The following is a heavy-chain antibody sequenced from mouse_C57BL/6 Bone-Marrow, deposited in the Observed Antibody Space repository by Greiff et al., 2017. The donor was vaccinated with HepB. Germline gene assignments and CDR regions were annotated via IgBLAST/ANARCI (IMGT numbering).Heavy chain of an antibody. CDR2: IHPNSGST. J-gene: IGHJ4*01. CDR1: GYTFTSYW. CDR3: ARRMVTTSYYYAMDY. Sequence: VQLQQPGAELVKPGASVKLSCKASGYTFTSYWMHWVKQRPGQGLEWIGMIHPNSGSTNYNEKFKSKATLTVDKSSSTAYMQLSSLTSEDSAVYYCARRMVTTSYYYAMDYWGQGTSVTVSS. D-gene: IGHD2-3*01. V-gene: IGHV1-64*01.